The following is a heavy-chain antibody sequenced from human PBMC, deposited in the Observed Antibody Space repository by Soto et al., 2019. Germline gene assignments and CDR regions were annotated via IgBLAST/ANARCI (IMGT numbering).Heavy chain of an antibody. V-gene: IGHV4-59*08. CDR1: GGSISSYS. CDR3: ARHTTETTTHFDY. Sequence: PSVTLSLTCTVSGGSISSYSWSWIRQPPGKGLEWIGYIYYSGSTNYSPSLMSRATISVDTSKNQFSLQLRSVTAADTAVYYCARHTTETTTHFDYLGQRTPVTVSS. J-gene: IGHJ4*02. D-gene: IGHD4-17*01. CDR2: IYYSGST.